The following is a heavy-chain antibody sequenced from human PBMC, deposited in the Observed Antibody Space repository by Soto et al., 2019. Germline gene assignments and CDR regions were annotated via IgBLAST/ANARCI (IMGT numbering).Heavy chain of an antibody. D-gene: IGHD1-7*01. CDR1: GGSISSSNW. CDR2: IYHSGST. V-gene: IGHV4-4*02. CDR3: ARRAGHWNYDGETYYFDY. J-gene: IGHJ4*02. Sequence: QVQLQESGPGLVKPSGTLSLTCAVSGGSISSSNWWSWVRQPPGKGLEWIGEIYHSGSTNYNPSLKSRVTISVDKSKNQFSLKLSSVTAADTVVYYCARRAGHWNYDGETYYFDYWGQGTLVTVSS.